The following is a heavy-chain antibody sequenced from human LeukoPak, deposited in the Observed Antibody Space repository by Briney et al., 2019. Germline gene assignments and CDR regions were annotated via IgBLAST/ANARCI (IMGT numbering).Heavy chain of an antibody. V-gene: IGHV3-23*01. D-gene: IGHD3-3*01. J-gene: IGHJ5*02. Sequence: GGSLRLSCAASGFTFSNYAMSWVRQAPGKGLEWVSGISGRGGGTNYADSVKGRFTVSRDNSMNTLYLQMNSLRAEDPAVYYCVKGSIFGVPNNWFDPWGQGTLVTVSS. CDR1: GFTFSNYA. CDR2: ISGRGGGT. CDR3: VKGSIFGVPNNWFDP.